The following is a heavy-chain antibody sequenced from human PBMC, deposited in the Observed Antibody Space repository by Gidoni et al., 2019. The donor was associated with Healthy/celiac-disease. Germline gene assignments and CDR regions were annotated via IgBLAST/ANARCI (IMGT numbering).Heavy chain of an antibody. CDR2: ISGSGGST. V-gene: IGHV3-23*01. CDR1: GFTFSSDA. J-gene: IGHJ4*02. D-gene: IGHD3-22*01. CDR3: AKDAYDGSNRKSRGPGYYFDY. Sequence: EVQLLASGGGLVQPGGSLRLSCAASGFTFSSDAMRWGRQAPGKGLELVSAISGSGGSTYYADSVKGRFTISRDNSKNTLYLQMNSLRAEDTAVYYCAKDAYDGSNRKSRGPGYYFDYWGQGTLVTVSS.